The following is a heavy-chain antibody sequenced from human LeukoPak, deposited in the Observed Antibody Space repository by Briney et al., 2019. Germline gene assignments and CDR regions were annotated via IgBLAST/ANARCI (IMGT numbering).Heavy chain of an antibody. CDR2: ISGSGGST. D-gene: IGHD1-26*01. CDR1: GFTFSSYA. J-gene: IGHJ4*02. Sequence: GGSLRLSCAASGFTFSSYAMSWVRQAPGKGLEWVSAISGSGGSTYYADSVKGRFTISRDNSKDTLYLQMNSLRAEDTAVYYCAKDRGGSPAVNQYWGQGTLVTVSS. V-gene: IGHV3-23*01. CDR3: AKDRGGSPAVNQY.